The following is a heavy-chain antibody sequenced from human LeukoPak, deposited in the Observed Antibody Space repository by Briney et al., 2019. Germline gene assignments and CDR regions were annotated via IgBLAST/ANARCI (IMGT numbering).Heavy chain of an antibody. J-gene: IGHJ6*02. D-gene: IGHD1-7*01. Sequence: ASVKVSCKASGYTFTSYGISWVRQAPGQGLEWTGWISAYNGNTNYAQKLQGRVTVTTDTSTSTAYMELRSLRSDDTAVYYCAGNYRYYYYGMDVWGQGTTVTVSS. CDR1: GYTFTSYG. V-gene: IGHV1-18*01. CDR3: AGNYRYYYYGMDV. CDR2: ISAYNGNT.